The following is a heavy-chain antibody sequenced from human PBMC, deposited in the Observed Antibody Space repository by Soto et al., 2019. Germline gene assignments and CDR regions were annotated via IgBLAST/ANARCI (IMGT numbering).Heavy chain of an antibody. Sequence: GWIRQPPGKGLEWIGSIYYSGSAYYNPSLKSRVTMSVDTSKNQLSLKLSSVTAADTAVYYCARHIRGNSCMDVWGQGTTVT. V-gene: IGHV4-39*01. CDR3: ARHIRGNSCMDV. J-gene: IGHJ6*02. CDR2: IYYSGSA. D-gene: IGHD2-21*01.